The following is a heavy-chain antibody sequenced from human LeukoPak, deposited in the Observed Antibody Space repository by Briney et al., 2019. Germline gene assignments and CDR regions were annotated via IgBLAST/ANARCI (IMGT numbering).Heavy chain of an antibody. Sequence: ASVKVSCKASGYTFTSYYMHWVRQAPGQGLEWMGIINPSGGSTSYAQKFQGRVTMTEDTSTDTAYMELSSLRSEDTAVYYCASTTVYPRTLNPFDYWGQGTLVTVSS. CDR3: ASTTVYPRTLNPFDY. CDR1: GYTFTSYY. V-gene: IGHV1-46*01. D-gene: IGHD4-17*01. J-gene: IGHJ4*02. CDR2: INPSGGST.